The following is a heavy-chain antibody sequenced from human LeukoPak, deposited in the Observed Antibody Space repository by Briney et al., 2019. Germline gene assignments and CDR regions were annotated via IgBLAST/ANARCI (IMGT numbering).Heavy chain of an antibody. J-gene: IGHJ4*02. D-gene: IGHD2-21*01. CDR3: ARDSYRGGDCYYSY. CDR1: GGSISSGSYY. Sequence: PSETLSLTCTVSGGSISSGSYYWSWIRQPAGKGLEWIGRIYTSGSTNYNPSLKSRVTISVDTSKNQFSLKLSSVTAADTAVYYCARDSYRGGDCYYSYWGQGTLVTVSS. CDR2: IYTSGST. V-gene: IGHV4-61*02.